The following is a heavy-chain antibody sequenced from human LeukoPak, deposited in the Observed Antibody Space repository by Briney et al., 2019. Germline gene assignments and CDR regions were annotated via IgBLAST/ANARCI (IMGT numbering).Heavy chain of an antibody. Sequence: GGSLRLSCAASGFTFSSYSMNWVRQAPGKGLEWVSSISSGSSYIYYADSVKGRFTISRDNAKNSLYLQMNSLRAEDTAVYYCARDRSSGWYDGGHFDYWGQGTLVTVSS. CDR1: GFTFSSYS. CDR2: ISSGSSYI. V-gene: IGHV3-21*01. J-gene: IGHJ4*02. D-gene: IGHD6-19*01. CDR3: ARDRSSGWYDGGHFDY.